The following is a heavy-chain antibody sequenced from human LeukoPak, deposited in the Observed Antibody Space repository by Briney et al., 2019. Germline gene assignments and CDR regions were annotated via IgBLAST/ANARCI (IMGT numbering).Heavy chain of an antibody. V-gene: IGHV4-59*08. CDR1: GGSISSYY. CDR3: GFSEGDF. J-gene: IGHJ4*02. Sequence: KASETLSLTCTVSGGSISSYYWSWVRQPPGKGLEWIGYIYYSGNTKYNPSLKSRVSISVDTSKSQFSLELTSVTAADTAMYFCGFSEGDFWGQGALVTVSS. CDR2: IYYSGNT. D-gene: IGHD6-25*01.